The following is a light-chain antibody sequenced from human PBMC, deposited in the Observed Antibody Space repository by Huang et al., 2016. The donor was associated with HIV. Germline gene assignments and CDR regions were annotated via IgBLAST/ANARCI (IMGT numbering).Light chain of an antibody. V-gene: IGKV3-15*01. CDR1: QSLSSQ. CDR3: QQYNDWPLT. CDR2: GVS. Sequence: EIVMTQSPATLSVSPGERVTLSCRASQSLSSQLAWYQQKPGQAPRLLIYGVSTRATGVPARFSGSGSGTDFTLTINSLQSEDFATYYCQQYNDWPLTFGQGTEVEIK. J-gene: IGKJ1*01.